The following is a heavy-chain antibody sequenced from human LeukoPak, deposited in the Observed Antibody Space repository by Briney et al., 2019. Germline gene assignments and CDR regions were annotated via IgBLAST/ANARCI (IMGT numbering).Heavy chain of an antibody. CDR1: GGSISSYY. J-gene: IGHJ4*02. D-gene: IGHD2-21*02. CDR3: ARDHYHKIHSVMVTAPDY. Sequence: SETLSLTCTVSGGSISSYYWSWIRQPPGKGLEWIGYIHYSGSTTYNPSLKTRVTISVDTSKQQFSLKLSSVTAADTAVYYCARDHYHKIHSVMVTAPDYWGQGTLVIVSS. CDR2: IHYSGST. V-gene: IGHV4-59*01.